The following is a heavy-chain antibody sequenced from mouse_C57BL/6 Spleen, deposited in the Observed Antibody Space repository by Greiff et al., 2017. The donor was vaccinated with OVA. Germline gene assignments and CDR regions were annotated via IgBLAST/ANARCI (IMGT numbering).Heavy chain of an antibody. D-gene: IGHD1-1*01. CDR2: IYSGDGDT. V-gene: IGHV1-82*01. CDR1: GYAFSSSW. CDR3: ASPHYYGSSYDWFAY. Sequence: QVQLKQSGPELVKPGASVKISCKASGYAFSSSWMNWVKQRPGKGLEWIGRIYSGDGDTNYNGKFKGKATLTADKSSSTAYMQLSSLTSEDSAVYFCASPHYYGSSYDWFAYWGQGTLVTVSA. J-gene: IGHJ3*01.